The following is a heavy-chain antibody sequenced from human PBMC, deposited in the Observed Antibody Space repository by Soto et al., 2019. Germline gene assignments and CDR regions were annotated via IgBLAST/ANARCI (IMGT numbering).Heavy chain of an antibody. V-gene: IGHV6-1*01. J-gene: IGHJ5*02. CDR2: TYYRSKWYK. CDR3: ARTVGWLDP. D-gene: IGHD2-15*01. Sequence: PSQTLSLTCAISGDSVSRTTAAWNWIRQSPSRGLEWLGRTYYRSKWYKEYAPSVKSRISINPDTSKNQFSLQLNSVSPEDTAVYYCARTVGWLDPWGQGTLVTV. CDR1: GDSVSRTTAA.